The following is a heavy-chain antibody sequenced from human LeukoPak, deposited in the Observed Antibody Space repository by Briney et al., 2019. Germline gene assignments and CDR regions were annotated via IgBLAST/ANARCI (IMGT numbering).Heavy chain of an antibody. CDR3: GKVPFGYCNLGS. D-gene: IGHD2-21*01. Sequence: GGSPRLSCAASGFTFSSYAMHWVRQAPGKGLEWVAVISYDGSNKYYADSVKGRFTISRDNSKNTLYLQMNSLRADDTSVYYWGKVPFGYCNLGSWGQGTLVTVSS. J-gene: IGHJ4*02. V-gene: IGHV3-30-3*02. CDR1: GFTFSSYA. CDR2: ISYDGSNK.